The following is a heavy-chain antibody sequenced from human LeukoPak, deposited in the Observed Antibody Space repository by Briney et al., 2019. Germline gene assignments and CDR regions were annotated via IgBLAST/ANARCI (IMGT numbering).Heavy chain of an antibody. V-gene: IGHV3-23*01. D-gene: IGHD1-26*01. CDR2: ISGSGDST. J-gene: IGHJ5*02. CDR1: GFTFDTYA. CDR3: ARDTYYSGSYIWFDP. Sequence: PEGSLRLSCAASGFTFDTYAMSWVRQAPGKGLEWVSVISGSGDSTEYADSVKGRFTISRDNSRNTLSLQMNNLRAEDTATYYCARDTYYSGSYIWFDPRGQGTLVTVSS.